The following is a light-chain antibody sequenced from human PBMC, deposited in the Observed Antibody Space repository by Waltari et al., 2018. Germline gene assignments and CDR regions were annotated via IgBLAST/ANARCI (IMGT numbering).Light chain of an antibody. V-gene: IGKV1-5*03. J-gene: IGKJ1*01. CDR1: QSISSW. Sequence: DIQMTQSPSTLSASVGASVTITCRASQSISSWLAWYQQTPGKAPNFLIYKASSLQSGVPSRFSGSGSGTEFTLTISSLQPDDFATYYCQQYNSYPWTFGQGTKVEIK. CDR2: KAS. CDR3: QQYNSYPWT.